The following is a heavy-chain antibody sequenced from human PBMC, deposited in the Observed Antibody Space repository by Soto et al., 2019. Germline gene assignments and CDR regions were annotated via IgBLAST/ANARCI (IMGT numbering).Heavy chain of an antibody. J-gene: IGHJ4*02. D-gene: IGHD1-26*01. CDR3: ARDQGGQSGNFIFDN. CDR1: GFTFSGYT. CDR2: ITSGSSYI. V-gene: IGHV3-21*01. Sequence: GGSLRLSCAASGFTFSGYTMNWVRQAPGKGLEWVSSITSGSSYIYYADSVKGRFTISRDNSKNMLYLQMNSLRAEDTAVYYCARDQGGQSGNFIFDNWGQGTLVTVSS.